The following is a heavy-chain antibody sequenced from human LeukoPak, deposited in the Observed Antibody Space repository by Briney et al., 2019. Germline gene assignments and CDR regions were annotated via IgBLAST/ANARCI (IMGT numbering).Heavy chain of an antibody. Sequence: SETLSLTCTVSGASISSHYWSWIRQPPGKGLEWIGEINHSGSTNYNPSLKSRVTISVDTSKNQFSLKLSSVTAADTAVYYCARRRRYCSGGSCYPSRYGMDVWGQGTTVTVSS. CDR1: GASISSHY. V-gene: IGHV4-34*01. D-gene: IGHD2-15*01. CDR3: ARRRRYCSGGSCYPSRYGMDV. J-gene: IGHJ6*02. CDR2: INHSGST.